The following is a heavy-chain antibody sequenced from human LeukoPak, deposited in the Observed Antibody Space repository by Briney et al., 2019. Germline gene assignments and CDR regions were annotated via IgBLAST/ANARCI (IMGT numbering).Heavy chain of an antibody. CDR1: GGTFSSYA. Sequence: SVKVPCKASGGTFSSYAISWVRQAPGQGLKWMGGIIPIFGTANYAQKFQGRVTITADESTSTAYMELSSLRSEDTAVYYCARDTYCSSTSCYLGDYYYYGMDVWGQGTTVTVSS. V-gene: IGHV1-69*13. D-gene: IGHD2-2*01. CDR3: ARDTYCSSTSCYLGDYYYYGMDV. J-gene: IGHJ6*02. CDR2: IIPIFGTA.